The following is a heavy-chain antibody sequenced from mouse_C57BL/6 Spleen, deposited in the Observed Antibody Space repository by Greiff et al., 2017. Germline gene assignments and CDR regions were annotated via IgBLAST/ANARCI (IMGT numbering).Heavy chain of an antibody. CDR1: GFTFSDYG. V-gene: IGHV5-17*01. CDR3: ARFDGYNAMDY. J-gene: IGHJ4*01. CDR2: ISSGSSTI. Sequence: EVKVVESGGGLVKPGGSLKLSCAASGFTFSDYGMRWVRQAPEKGLEWVAYISSGSSTIYYADTVKGRFTISRDNAKNTLFLQMTSLRSEDTAMYYCARFDGYNAMDYWGQGTSVTVSS. D-gene: IGHD2-3*01.